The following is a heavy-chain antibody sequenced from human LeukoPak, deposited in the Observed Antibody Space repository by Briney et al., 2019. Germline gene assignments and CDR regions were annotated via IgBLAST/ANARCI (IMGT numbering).Heavy chain of an antibody. D-gene: IGHD4-17*01. J-gene: IGHJ6*03. CDR2: ISAYNGNT. V-gene: IGHV1-18*01. CDR3: ARGLAGTTVTWLSNYYYYMDV. CDR1: GYTFTSYG. Sequence: ASVKASCKASGYTFTSYGISWVRQAPGQGLEWMGWISAYNGNTNYAQKFQGRVTMTRNTSISTAYMELSSLRSEDTAVYYCARGLAGTTVTWLSNYYYYMDVWGKGTTVTISS.